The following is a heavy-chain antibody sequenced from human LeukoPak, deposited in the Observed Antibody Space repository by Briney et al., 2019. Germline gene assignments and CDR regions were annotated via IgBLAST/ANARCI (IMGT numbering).Heavy chain of an antibody. Sequence: GGSLRLSCAASGFTFSSYWMSWVRQAPGKGLEWVANIKQDGSEKYYVDSVKGRFTISRDNAKNSLYLQMNSLRAEDTAVYYCARSTRSWYDYYYYYYMDVWGKGTTVTVSS. V-gene: IGHV3-7*01. D-gene: IGHD2-15*01. J-gene: IGHJ6*03. CDR2: IKQDGSEK. CDR3: ARSTRSWYDYYYYYYMDV. CDR1: GFTFSSYW.